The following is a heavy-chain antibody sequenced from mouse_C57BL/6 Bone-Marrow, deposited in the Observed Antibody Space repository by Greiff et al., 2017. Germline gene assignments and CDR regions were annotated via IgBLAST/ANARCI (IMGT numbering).Heavy chain of an antibody. CDR2: IHPNSGST. CDR1: GYTFTSYW. J-gene: IGHJ3*01. V-gene: IGHV1-64*01. D-gene: IGHD2-4*01. CDR3: ARTEIYYDYDRTWFAY. Sequence: QVQLQQPGAELVKPGASVKLSCKASGYTFTSYWMHWVKQRPGQGLEWIGMIHPNSGSTNYNEKFKSKATLTVDKSSSTAYMQLSSLTSEDSAVYYCARTEIYYDYDRTWFAYWGQGTLVTVSA.